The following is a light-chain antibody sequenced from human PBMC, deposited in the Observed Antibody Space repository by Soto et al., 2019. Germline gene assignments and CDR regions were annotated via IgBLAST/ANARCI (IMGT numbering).Light chain of an antibody. J-gene: IGKJ2*01. Sequence: DIQMTQSPSSLSASVGDRVTITCRASQSISSYLNWYQQKPGKAPKLLIYAASSLQSGVPSRFSGSGSGTDFPLTISRLQPEDFATYYCQPSYSTPLTFGQGTKLEI. CDR3: QPSYSTPLT. CDR1: QSISSY. CDR2: AAS. V-gene: IGKV1-39*01.